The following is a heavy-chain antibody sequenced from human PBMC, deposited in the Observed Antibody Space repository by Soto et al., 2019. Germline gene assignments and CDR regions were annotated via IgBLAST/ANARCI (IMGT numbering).Heavy chain of an antibody. J-gene: IGHJ6*02. CDR1: GDSNSIGNKY. CDR3: ARVPSPFDYYYAMEV. CDR2: IFSSGTT. Sequence: LSLTCTVSGDSNSIGNKYWSWIRRPPGKGLEWIGYIFSSGTTYHNPSVTSRLSMTLDTSQNQFSMKLNSVTDADTALYYCARVPSPFDYYYAMEVWGQGTTVTVSS. V-gene: IGHV4-30-4*01. D-gene: IGHD3-9*01.